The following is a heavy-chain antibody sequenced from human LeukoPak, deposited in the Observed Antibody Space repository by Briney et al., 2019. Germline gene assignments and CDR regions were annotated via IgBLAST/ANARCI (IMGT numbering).Heavy chain of an antibody. V-gene: IGHV3-53*01. CDR3: AGDTHSSNWYDH. CDR1: GFTVSSIY. Sequence: GGSLRLSCAVSGFTVSSIYMSWVRQAPGKGLEWVSFIYNDGNTYYAGSMKGRFSISRDSSRNTLYLQMNSLRVEDTAVYYCAGDTHSSNWYDHWGQGTLVTVSS. J-gene: IGHJ5*02. CDR2: IYNDGNT. D-gene: IGHD6-13*01.